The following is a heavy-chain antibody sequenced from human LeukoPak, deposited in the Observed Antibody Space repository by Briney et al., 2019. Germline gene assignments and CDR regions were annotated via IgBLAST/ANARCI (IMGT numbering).Heavy chain of an antibody. Sequence: VASVKVSCTASGYTFTGYYMHWVRQAPGQGLEWMGWINPNSGGTNYAQKFQGKVTMTRDTSISTAYMELSRLRSDDTTVYYCARRLVRGSWFDPWGQGTLVTVSS. CDR2: INPNSGGT. CDR1: GYTFTGYY. D-gene: IGHD6-19*01. V-gene: IGHV1-2*02. CDR3: ARRLVRGSWFDP. J-gene: IGHJ5*02.